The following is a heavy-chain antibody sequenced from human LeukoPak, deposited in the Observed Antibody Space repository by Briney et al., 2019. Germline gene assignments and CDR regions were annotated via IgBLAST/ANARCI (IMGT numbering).Heavy chain of an antibody. V-gene: IGHV4-39*01. CDR1: GGSISSSSYY. D-gene: IGHD6-13*01. Sequence: SETLSLTCTVSGGSISSSSYYWGWIRQPPGKGLEWIVSIYYSGGTYYNPSLKSRVTISVDTSKNQFSLRLSSVTAADTAVYYCARQGSSNWNYYFDYWGQGTLVTVSS. CDR2: IYYSGGT. J-gene: IGHJ4*02. CDR3: ARQGSSNWNYYFDY.